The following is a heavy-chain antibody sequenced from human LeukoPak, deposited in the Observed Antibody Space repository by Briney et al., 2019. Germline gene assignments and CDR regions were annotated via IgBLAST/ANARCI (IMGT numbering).Heavy chain of an antibody. Sequence: SEALSLICTVSGGSISSYYWSWIRQPPGKGLEWIGYIYYSGSTNYNPSLKSRVTISVDTSKNQFSLKLSSVTAADTAVYYCARDTPPGLYCSSTSCAGLGMDVWGQGTTVTVSS. CDR2: IYYSGST. CDR1: GGSISSYY. CDR3: ARDTPPGLYCSSTSCAGLGMDV. J-gene: IGHJ6*02. V-gene: IGHV4-59*01. D-gene: IGHD2-2*01.